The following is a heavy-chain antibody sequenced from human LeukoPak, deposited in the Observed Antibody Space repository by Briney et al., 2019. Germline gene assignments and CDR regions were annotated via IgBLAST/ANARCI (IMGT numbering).Heavy chain of an antibody. J-gene: IGHJ6*03. CDR1: GYTLTELS. Sequence: ASVKVSCKVSGYTLTELSMHWVRQAPGKGLEWMGWISAYNGNTNYAQKLQGRVTMTTDTSTSTAYMELRSLRSDDTAVYYCARGAGPLYYYMDVWGKGTTVTVSS. CDR3: ARGAGPLYYYMDV. V-gene: IGHV1-18*01. CDR2: ISAYNGNT. D-gene: IGHD3-10*01.